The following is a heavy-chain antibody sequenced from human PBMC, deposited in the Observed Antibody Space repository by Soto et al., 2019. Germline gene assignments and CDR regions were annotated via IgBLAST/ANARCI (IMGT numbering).Heavy chain of an antibody. V-gene: IGHV1-18*01. CDR2: ISAYNGNT. D-gene: IGHD3-22*01. J-gene: IGHJ4*02. Sequence: ASVKVSCKVSGYTFTSCGISWVRQAPGQGLEWMGWISAYNGNTNYAQKLQGRVTMTTDTSTSTAYMELRSLRSDDTAVYYCARNPPYYDSSGYYYWGQGTLVTVS. CDR3: ARNPPYYDSSGYYY. CDR1: GYTFTSCG.